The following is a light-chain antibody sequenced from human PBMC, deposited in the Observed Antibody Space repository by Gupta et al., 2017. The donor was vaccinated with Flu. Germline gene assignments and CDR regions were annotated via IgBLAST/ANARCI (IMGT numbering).Light chain of an antibody. CDR3: QVWDSSSDHDV. Sequence: SSVLTQPHSVSVAPGQTARGTCGGNNIGSKSLHWYQKKPGQAPVLVVYDDSDRPSGIPERFSGSNSGNTATLTISRVEAGDEADYYCQVWDSSSDHDVFGTGTKVTVL. CDR1: NIGSKS. V-gene: IGLV3-21*02. CDR2: DDS. J-gene: IGLJ1*01.